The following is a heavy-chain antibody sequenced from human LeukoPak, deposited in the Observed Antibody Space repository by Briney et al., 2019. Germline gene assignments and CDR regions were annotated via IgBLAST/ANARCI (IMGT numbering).Heavy chain of an antibody. D-gene: IGHD5-12*01. CDR1: GFTVSSNY. V-gene: IGHV3-53*01. CDR2: ISSDGGT. J-gene: IGHJ6*04. Sequence: RGSLRLSCAASGFTVSSNYMSWVRQAPGKGLEWVSVISSDGGTYYADSVKGRFSISRDNSKNTVYLQMNSLRAEDTAVYYCARSRGGLRSMDVWGKGTTVTVSS. CDR3: ARSRGGLRSMDV.